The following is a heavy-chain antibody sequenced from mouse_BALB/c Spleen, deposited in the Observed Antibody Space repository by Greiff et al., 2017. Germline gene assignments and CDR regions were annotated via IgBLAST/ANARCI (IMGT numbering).Heavy chain of an antibody. D-gene: IGHD2-1*01. CDR1: GYTFTDYN. CDR2: INPNNGGT. CDR3: ARRGGNSLMDY. Sequence: VQLKQSGPELVKPGASVKIPCKASGYTFTDYNMDWVKQSHGKSLEWIGDINPNNGGTIYNQKFKGKATLTVDKSSSTAYMELRSLTSEDTAVYYCARRGGNSLMDYWGQGTSVTVSS. J-gene: IGHJ4*01. V-gene: IGHV1-18*01.